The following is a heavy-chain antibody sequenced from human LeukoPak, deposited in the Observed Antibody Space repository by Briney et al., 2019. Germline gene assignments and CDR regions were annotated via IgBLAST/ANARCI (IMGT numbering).Heavy chain of an antibody. CDR3: ARRRGQSSGPSYYDFYMHV. J-gene: IGHJ6*03. CDR2: IYHSGST. Sequence: SETLSLTCTVSGGSISTYYWSWIRQPPGKGLEWLGYIYHSGSTTYNPSLKSQVTISLDTSKNQISLNLSSVTAADTAVYCARRRGQSSGPSYYDFYMHVWGKGTTVTVSS. CDR1: GGSISTYY. V-gene: IGHV4-59*01. D-gene: IGHD2-8*02.